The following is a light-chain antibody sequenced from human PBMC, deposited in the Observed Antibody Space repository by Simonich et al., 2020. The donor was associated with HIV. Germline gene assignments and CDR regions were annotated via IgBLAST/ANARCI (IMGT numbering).Light chain of an antibody. V-gene: IGKV3-20*01. CDR2: CAS. J-gene: IGKJ2*01. Sequence: DIVMTQSPATLSVSPGERATLSCRAIQSVSSSYLACYQKKPGKGPRLLIYCASSRANGIPDRFTGSGSETYFTLTISRLEPEDFAVYYCQQYGSIFGQGTKLEIK. CDR3: QQYGSI. CDR1: QSVSSSY.